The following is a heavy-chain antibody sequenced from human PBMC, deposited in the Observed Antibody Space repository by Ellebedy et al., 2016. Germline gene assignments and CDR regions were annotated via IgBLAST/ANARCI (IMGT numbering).Heavy chain of an antibody. CDR1: VFPFTTYW. J-gene: IGHJ4*02. V-gene: IGHV3-74*01. Sequence: GGSLRLSXVASVFPFTTYWMHWVRPAPGKGLMWVSRTNEDGSTANYADSVKGRFTISRDNAKNTLYLQMNSLTAKDTAIYYCVRDLCGVSDSWGQGTLVTVS. D-gene: IGHD3-10*02. CDR2: TNEDGSTA. CDR3: VRDLCGVSDS.